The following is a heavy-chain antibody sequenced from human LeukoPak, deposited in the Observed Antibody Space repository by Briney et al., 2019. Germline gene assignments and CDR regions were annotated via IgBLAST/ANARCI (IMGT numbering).Heavy chain of an antibody. J-gene: IGHJ4*02. Sequence: GGSLRLSCAASGFTFSSFAMSWVRQAPGKGLEWVSAISGSGGSTYYADSVKGRFTISRNNSKNTLYLQMNSLRAEDTAVYYCAKVTYYYDSSGYYPFDYWGQGTLVTVSS. CDR2: ISGSGGST. CDR1: GFTFSSFA. V-gene: IGHV3-23*01. D-gene: IGHD3-22*01. CDR3: AKVTYYYDSSGYYPFDY.